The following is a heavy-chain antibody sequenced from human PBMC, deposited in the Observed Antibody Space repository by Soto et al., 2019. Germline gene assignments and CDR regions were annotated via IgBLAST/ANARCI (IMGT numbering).Heavy chain of an antibody. CDR3: ASGIVAAADFDY. D-gene: IGHD6-13*01. CDR1: GFTFSRSG. J-gene: IGHJ4*02. V-gene: IGHV3-33*01. CDR2: IWSDENKK. Sequence: PGGSLRLSCVASGFTFSRSGMHWVRQAPGKGLEWVAVIWSDENKKYYADSVKGRFTISRDNSKNTLYLQMNSLRPEDTGVYYCASGIVAAADFDYWGQGTRVTVSS.